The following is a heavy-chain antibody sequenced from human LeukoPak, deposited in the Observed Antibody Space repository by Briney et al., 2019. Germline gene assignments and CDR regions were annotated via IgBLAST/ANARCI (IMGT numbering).Heavy chain of an antibody. CDR3: ARSYDSRGYYYYGMDV. CDR1: GGSISSLY. CDR2: IYYIGST. J-gene: IGHJ6*02. Sequence: SETLSLTCSVSGGSISSLYWSWIRQPPGKGLQWIGYIYYIGSTDYNPSLKSRVTISVDTSKNQFSLKLTSVTAADTAVYYCARSYDSRGYYYYGMDVWGQGTTVTVSS. D-gene: IGHD3-22*01. V-gene: IGHV4-59*01.